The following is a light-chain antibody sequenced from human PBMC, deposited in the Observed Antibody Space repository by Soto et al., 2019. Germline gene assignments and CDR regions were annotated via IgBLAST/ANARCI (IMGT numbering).Light chain of an antibody. J-gene: IGKJ1*01. CDR2: AAS. CDR3: QQYTNTNNPWM. CDR1: QDISSW. Sequence: DIQMTQSPSSVSASVGDRVTITCRASQDISSWSAWFQQRPGRAPNLLIYAASTLQSGVASRFSGSGSGTEFTLIISGLQPDDSATYYCQQYTNTNNPWMFGQGTKVDIK. V-gene: IGKV1-12*01.